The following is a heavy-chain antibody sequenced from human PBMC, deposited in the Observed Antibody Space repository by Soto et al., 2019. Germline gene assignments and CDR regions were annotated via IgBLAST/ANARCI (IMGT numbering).Heavy chain of an antibody. J-gene: IGHJ4*02. CDR1: GYSISSGYY. CDR2: IYHSGST. V-gene: IGHV4-38-2*01. CDR3: ARPNTDFDY. Sequence: SETLSLTCVVSGYSISSGYYWGWIRQPPGKGLEWIGSIYHSGSTYYNPSLKSRVTISVDTSKNQFSLKLNSVTAADTAVYYCARPNTDFDYWGRGTLVTVSS.